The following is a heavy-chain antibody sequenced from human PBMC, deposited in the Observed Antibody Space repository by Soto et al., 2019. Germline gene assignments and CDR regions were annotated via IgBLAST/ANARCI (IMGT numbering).Heavy chain of an antibody. V-gene: IGHV4-31*03. Sequence: QVQLQESGPGLVKPSQTLSLTCTVSGGSISSGGYYWSWIRQHPGKGREWIGYIYYSGSTYYNPSLKSRVTISVDTSKNQFSLKLSSVTAADTAVYYCARDLVDTAMFYGMDVWGQGTTVTVSS. CDR2: IYYSGST. D-gene: IGHD5-18*01. J-gene: IGHJ6*02. CDR3: ARDLVDTAMFYGMDV. CDR1: GGSISSGGYY.